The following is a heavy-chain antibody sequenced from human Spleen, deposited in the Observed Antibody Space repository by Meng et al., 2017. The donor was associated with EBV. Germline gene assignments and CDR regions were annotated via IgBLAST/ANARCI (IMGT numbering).Heavy chain of an antibody. CDR3: AFRLIGTTVDDY. CDR2: IIPMFRTT. Sequence: QVQLVQSGAEVKKPGSSVKVSCEASGGPFTSYAVSWVRQAPGQGLEWMGGIIPMFRTTKYAQKFHGRVTITADESTSTAYMDLSSLTTDDTAVYYCAFRLIGTTVDDYWGQGTLVTVSS. V-gene: IGHV1-69*01. D-gene: IGHD1-20*01. CDR1: GGPFTSYA. J-gene: IGHJ4*02.